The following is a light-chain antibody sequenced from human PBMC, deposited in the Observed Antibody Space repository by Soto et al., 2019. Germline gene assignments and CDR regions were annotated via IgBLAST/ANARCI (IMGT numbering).Light chain of an antibody. Sequence: QSVLTQPASVSGSPGQSITISCTGTSSDVGGNKYVSCYQHYPGKAPKLMICDVSNRPSGVSNRFSGSKSGNTASLTISGLQAEDEADYYCSAFTGTTYVFGTGTKVTVL. J-gene: IGLJ1*01. CDR1: SSDVGGNKY. CDR3: SAFTGTTYV. CDR2: DVS. V-gene: IGLV2-14*03.